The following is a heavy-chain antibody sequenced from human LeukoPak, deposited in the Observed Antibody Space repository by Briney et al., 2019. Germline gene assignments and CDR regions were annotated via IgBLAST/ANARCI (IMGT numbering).Heavy chain of an antibody. V-gene: IGHV3-23*01. CDR2: ISASGGST. CDR1: GFTFSSSA. CDR3: AREKRRLVDY. Sequence: GGSLRLSCAASGFTFSSSAMSWVRQVPGKGLEWVSGISASGGSTYYADSVRGRFTISRDNSRNSLYLQMDSLRTEDTALYYCAREKRRLVDYWGPGTLVTVSS. J-gene: IGHJ4*02. D-gene: IGHD6-25*01.